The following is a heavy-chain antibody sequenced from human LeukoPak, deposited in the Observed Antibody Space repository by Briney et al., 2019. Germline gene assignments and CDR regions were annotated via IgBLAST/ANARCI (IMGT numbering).Heavy chain of an antibody. CDR2: INQPGSAT. CDR1: GFTVSSNY. D-gene: IGHD3-9*01. V-gene: IGHV3-7*04. J-gene: IGHJ4*02. Sequence: GGSLRLSCAASGFTVSSNYMSWVRQAPGKGLESVANINQPGSATYYVDSVKGRFTISRDNAKNSVYLQMNSLRAEDTAVYYCARGGSGTGYYYFDYWGQGTPVTVSS. CDR3: ARGGSGTGYYYFDY.